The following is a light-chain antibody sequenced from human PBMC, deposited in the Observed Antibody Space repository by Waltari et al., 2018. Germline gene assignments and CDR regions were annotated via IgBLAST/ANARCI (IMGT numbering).Light chain of an antibody. CDR3: QQYYTTPT. CDR2: WAS. J-gene: IGKJ2*01. Sequence: DIVMTQSPDSLAVSLGERATINCKSSQSVLYSSNNLNYLAWYQQKPGQPPKLLTYWASTQESGVPDRFSGSGSGTDFTLTISSLQAEDVAVYYCQQYYTTPTFGQGTKLEIK. V-gene: IGKV4-1*01. CDR1: QSVLYSSNNLNY.